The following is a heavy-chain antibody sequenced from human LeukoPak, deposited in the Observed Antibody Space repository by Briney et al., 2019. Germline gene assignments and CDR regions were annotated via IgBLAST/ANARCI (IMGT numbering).Heavy chain of an antibody. D-gene: IGHD3-22*01. CDR2: INSDGSST. Sequence: VGSLRLSCAASVFTFSSYWMHWVRQAPGKGLVWVSRINSDGSSTSYADSVKGRFTISRDNAKNTLYLQMNSLRAEDTAVYYCARREFYDSSGYPFDYWGQGTLFTVSS. V-gene: IGHV3-74*01. J-gene: IGHJ4*02. CDR3: ARREFYDSSGYPFDY. CDR1: VFTFSSYW.